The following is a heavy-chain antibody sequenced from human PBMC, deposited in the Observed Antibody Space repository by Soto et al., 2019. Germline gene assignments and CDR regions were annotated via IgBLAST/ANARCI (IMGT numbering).Heavy chain of an antibody. J-gene: IGHJ4*02. CDR1: GFTFGNSW. CDR2: MNSDGSNT. Sequence: QTGGSLRLSCAASGFTFGNSWMHWVRQAPGKGLEWVSRMNSDGSNTNYADSVKGRFTVSRDNAKNTLYLQMNSLRAEDTAVYYCATAEVDYWGPGTLVTVSS. V-gene: IGHV3-74*01. CDR3: ATAEVDY.